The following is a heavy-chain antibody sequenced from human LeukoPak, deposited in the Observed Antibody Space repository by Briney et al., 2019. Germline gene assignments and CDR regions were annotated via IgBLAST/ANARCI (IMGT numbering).Heavy chain of an antibody. CDR3: ARDTAAGGSDFDY. J-gene: IGHJ4*02. CDR1: GDSVSSTRAA. D-gene: IGHD6-13*01. V-gene: IGHV6-1*01. Sequence: SQTLSLTCAIFGDSVSSTRAAWNWIRQSPSRGLEWLGRTYYRSKWHSGYAVSVKSRIIIKADTSRNHFSLQLDSVTPEDTAVYYCARDTAAGGSDFDYWGQGTLVTVSS. CDR2: TYYRSKWHS.